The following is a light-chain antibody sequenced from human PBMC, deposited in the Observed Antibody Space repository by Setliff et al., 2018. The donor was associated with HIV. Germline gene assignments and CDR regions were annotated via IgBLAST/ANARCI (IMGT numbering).Light chain of an antibody. J-gene: IGLJ2*01. CDR2: EVS. CDR1: SSDIGNYKR. Sequence: QSALTQPPSVSGSPGQSVTISCTGTSSDIGNYKRVSWYQQPPGTAPKLIIYEVSNRPSGVPDRFSGSKSANTASLTISGLQAEDEAHYYCSSYSSSSTLVFGGGTK. CDR3: SSYSSSSTLV. V-gene: IGLV2-18*02.